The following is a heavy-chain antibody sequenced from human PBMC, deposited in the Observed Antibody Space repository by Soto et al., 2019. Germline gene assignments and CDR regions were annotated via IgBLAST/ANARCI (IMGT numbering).Heavy chain of an antibody. Sequence: GGSLRLSCAASGFTFSSYAMSWVLQAPGKGLEWVSAISGSGGSTYYADSVKGRFTISRDNSKNTLYLQMNSLRAEDTAVYYCAKGGEQWLVNHFDYWGQGTLVTVSS. D-gene: IGHD6-19*01. V-gene: IGHV3-23*01. CDR1: GFTFSSYA. J-gene: IGHJ4*02. CDR3: AKGGEQWLVNHFDY. CDR2: ISGSGGST.